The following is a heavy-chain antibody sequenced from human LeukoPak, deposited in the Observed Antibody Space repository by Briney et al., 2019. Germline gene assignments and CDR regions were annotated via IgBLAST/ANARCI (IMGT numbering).Heavy chain of an antibody. CDR3: ATLDLTLPSVH. CDR2: ISSSSSYI. J-gene: IGHJ4*02. D-gene: IGHD3-3*01. CDR1: GFTFSSYS. Sequence: GGSLRLSCAASGFTFSSYSMNWVRQAPGKGLEWVSSISSSSSYIYYADSVKGRFTISRDNAKNSLYLQMNSLRAEDTAVYYCATLDLTLPSVHWGQGTLVTVSS. V-gene: IGHV3-21*01.